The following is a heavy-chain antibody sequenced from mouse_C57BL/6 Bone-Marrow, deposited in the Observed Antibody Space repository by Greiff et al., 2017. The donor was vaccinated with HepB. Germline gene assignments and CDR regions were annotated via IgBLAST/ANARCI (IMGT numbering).Heavy chain of an antibody. D-gene: IGHD2-3*01. CDR2: IYPGNSDT. CDR1: GYTFTSYW. Sequence: EVKLMESGAELVRPGASVKMSCKTSGYTFTSYWMHWVKQRPGQGLEWIGAIYPGNSDTSYNQKFKGKATLTAVTSASTAYMELSSLTNEDSAVYYCTCDGYSPWFACWGRGPRVTVSA. V-gene: IGHV1-5*01. CDR3: TCDGYSPWFAC. J-gene: IGHJ3*01.